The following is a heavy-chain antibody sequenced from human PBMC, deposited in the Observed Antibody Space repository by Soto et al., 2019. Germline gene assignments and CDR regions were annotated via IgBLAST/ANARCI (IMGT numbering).Heavy chain of an antibody. CDR2: ISYDGSNK. CDR1: GFTFSSYA. Sequence: GGSLRLSCAASGFTFSSYAMHWVRQAPGKGLEWVAVISYDGSNKYYADSVKGRFTISRDNSKNTLYLQMNSLRAEDTAVYYCARDLGIAAAGRLYYYYGMDVWGQGTTVTVSS. D-gene: IGHD6-13*01. CDR3: ARDLGIAAAGRLYYYYGMDV. V-gene: IGHV3-30-3*01. J-gene: IGHJ6*02.